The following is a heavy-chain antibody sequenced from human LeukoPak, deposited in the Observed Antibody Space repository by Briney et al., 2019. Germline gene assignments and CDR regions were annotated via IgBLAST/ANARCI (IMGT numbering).Heavy chain of an antibody. V-gene: IGHV3-23*01. CDR3: ANSIPGLYYYYYLDV. D-gene: IGHD2-2*02. Sequence: GGSLRLSCAASRLTFSNYAMSWVRHAPGKGLEWVSGISASGGTTYYADSVKGRFTISRDNSKNTLHLQMSSLRAEDTAVYFCANSIPGLYYYYYLDVWGKGTTVTVSS. CDR2: ISASGGTT. CDR1: RLTFSNYA. J-gene: IGHJ6*03.